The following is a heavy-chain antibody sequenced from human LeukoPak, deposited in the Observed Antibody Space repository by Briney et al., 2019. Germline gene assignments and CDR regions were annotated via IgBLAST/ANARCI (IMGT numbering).Heavy chain of an antibody. CDR3: AREGDILTGIDY. J-gene: IGHJ4*02. Sequence: ASVEVSCKASGYTFTGYYMHWVRQAPGQGLEWMGWIDPNSGGTNYAQKFQGRVTMTRDTSISTAYMELSRLRSDDTAVYYCAREGDILTGIDYWGQGTLVTVSS. CDR2: IDPNSGGT. CDR1: GYTFTGYY. D-gene: IGHD3-9*01. V-gene: IGHV1-2*02.